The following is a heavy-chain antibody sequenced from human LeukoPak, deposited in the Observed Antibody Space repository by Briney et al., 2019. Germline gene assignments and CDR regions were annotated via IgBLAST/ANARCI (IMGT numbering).Heavy chain of an antibody. CDR3: ASGGIVGATGYFDY. Sequence: SVKVSCKASGGTFSSYAISWVRRAPGQGLEWMGRIIPIFGTANYAQKFQGRVTITTDESTSTAYMELSSLRSEDTAVYYCASGGIVGATGYFDYWGQGTLVTVSS. J-gene: IGHJ4*02. D-gene: IGHD1-26*01. CDR2: IIPIFGTA. CDR1: GGTFSSYA. V-gene: IGHV1-69*05.